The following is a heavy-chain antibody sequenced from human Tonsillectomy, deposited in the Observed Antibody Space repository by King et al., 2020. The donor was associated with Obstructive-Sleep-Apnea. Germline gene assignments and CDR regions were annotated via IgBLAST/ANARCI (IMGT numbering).Heavy chain of an antibody. CDR2: ISSNGGTT. D-gene: IGHD3-10*01. V-gene: IGHV3-64D*06. CDR1: GFTFSSYT. Sequence: VQLVESGGGLVQPGGSLRLSCSASGFTFSSYTMDWVRQAPGEGLEYVSGISSNGGTTYYAASVKGRFTISRDNSKNTLYLQLSSLRAEDTAVYYCVKEGNRFGESNWFDPWGQGTLVTVSS. J-gene: IGHJ5*02. CDR3: VKEGNRFGESNWFDP.